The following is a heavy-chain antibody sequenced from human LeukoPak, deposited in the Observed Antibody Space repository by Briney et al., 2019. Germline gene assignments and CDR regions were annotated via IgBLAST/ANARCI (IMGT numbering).Heavy chain of an antibody. D-gene: IGHD1-1*01. CDR3: ARENWNDVHYYYYYMDV. Sequence: GASVKVSCKASGYTFTGYYMHWVRQAPGQGLERMGWINPNSGGTNYAQKFQGRVTMTRDTSISTAYMELSRLRSDDTAVYYCARENWNDVHYYYYYMDVWGKGTTVTVSS. CDR2: INPNSGGT. V-gene: IGHV1-2*02. CDR1: GYTFTGYY. J-gene: IGHJ6*03.